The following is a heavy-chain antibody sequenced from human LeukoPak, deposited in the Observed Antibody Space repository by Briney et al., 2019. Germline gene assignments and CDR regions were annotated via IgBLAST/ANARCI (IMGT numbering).Heavy chain of an antibody. CDR2: IKSKTDGGTT. J-gene: IGHJ4*02. V-gene: IGHV3-15*05. CDR1: GFTFSNAW. CDR3: ARGVVDY. Sequence: GGSLRLSCAASGFTFSNAWMSWVRQAPGKGLEWVGRIKSKTDGGTTDYAAPVKGRFTISRDNAKNTLYLQMNSLRAEDTAVYYCARGVVDYWGQGTLVTVSS.